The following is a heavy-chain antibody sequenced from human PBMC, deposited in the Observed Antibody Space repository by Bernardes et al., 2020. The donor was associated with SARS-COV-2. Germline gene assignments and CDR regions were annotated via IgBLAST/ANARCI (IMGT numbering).Heavy chain of an antibody. D-gene: IGHD3-10*01. CDR1: GFTFSSYE. CDR2: ISSSGSTI. Sequence: GGSLRLSCAASGFTFSSYEMNWVRQAPGKGLEWVSYISSSGSTIYYADSVKGRFTISRDNAKNSLYLQMNSLRAEDTAVYYCACLHYYGSGRGYWGQGTLVTVSS. V-gene: IGHV3-48*03. CDR3: ACLHYYGSGRGY. J-gene: IGHJ4*02.